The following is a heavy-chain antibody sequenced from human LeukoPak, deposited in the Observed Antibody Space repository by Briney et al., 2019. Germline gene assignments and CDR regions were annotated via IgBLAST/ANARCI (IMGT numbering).Heavy chain of an antibody. J-gene: IGHJ4*02. Sequence: GGSLRLSCAASGFTFSNYWMTWVRQAPGKGLEWVGIISLDGTKRYYGDSVKGRFTISRDDVKNSMYLQMHSLRVEDTAQYYCARDGDRGWSLSHWGQGTLVTVSS. CDR3: ARDGDRGWSLSH. CDR2: ISLDGTKR. CDR1: GFTFSNYW. D-gene: IGHD6-19*01. V-gene: IGHV3-7*03.